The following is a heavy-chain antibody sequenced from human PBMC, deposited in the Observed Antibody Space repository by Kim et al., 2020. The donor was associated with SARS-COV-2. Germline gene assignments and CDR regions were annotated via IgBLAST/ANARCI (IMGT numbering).Heavy chain of an antibody. Sequence: GKNTYYADTVKGRCTISRDNSKNTLYLQMNSLRAEDTAVYYCARAIPGGWGQGTLVTVSS. CDR2: GKNT. CDR3: ARAIPGG. D-gene: IGHD2-15*01. J-gene: IGHJ4*02. V-gene: IGHV3-30*01.